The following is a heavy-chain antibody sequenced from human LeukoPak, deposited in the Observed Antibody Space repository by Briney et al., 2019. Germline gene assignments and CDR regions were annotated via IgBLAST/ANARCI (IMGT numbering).Heavy chain of an antibody. D-gene: IGHD2-2*01. CDR2: ISYDGSNK. CDR3: VRVWDVVLLPAVGGDY. J-gene: IGHJ4*02. V-gene: IGHV3-30-3*01. Sequence: GGSLRLSCAASGFTFSSYAMHWVRQAPGKGLEWVAVISYDGSNKYYADSVKGRFTISRDNAKNSLYLQMNSLRAEDTAVYYCVRVWDVVLLPAVGGDYWGQGTLVTVSS. CDR1: GFTFSSYA.